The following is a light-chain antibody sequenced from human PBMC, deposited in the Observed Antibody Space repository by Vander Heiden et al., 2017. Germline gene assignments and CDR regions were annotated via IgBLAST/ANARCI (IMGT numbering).Light chain of an antibody. Sequence: QSVLTPPPSVSGAPGPRIIISCTGRSSNIGAGYGVHWYQQLPGTAPKLLIYGNTNRPSGVPDRFSGSKSGTSASLAITGLQAEDEADYYCQSYDSSLSVVFGGGTKLTVL. CDR1: SSNIGAGYG. CDR3: QSYDSSLSVV. CDR2: GNT. V-gene: IGLV1-40*01. J-gene: IGLJ2*01.